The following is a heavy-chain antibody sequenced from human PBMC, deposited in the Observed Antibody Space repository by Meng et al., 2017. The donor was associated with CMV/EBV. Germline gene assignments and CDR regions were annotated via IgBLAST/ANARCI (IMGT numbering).Heavy chain of an antibody. CDR1: GYSFTSYW. CDR3: ARLDDSSGYYSYFDY. D-gene: IGHD3-22*01. V-gene: IGHV5-51*01. CDR2: IYPGDSDT. J-gene: IGHJ4*02. Sequence: GESLKISCEGSGYSFTSYWIGWVRQMPGKGLQWMWIIYPGDSDTRYSPSFQGQVTISADKSTSTAFLQWVSLKTSDTAMYYCARLDDSSGYYSYFDYWGQGTLVTVSS.